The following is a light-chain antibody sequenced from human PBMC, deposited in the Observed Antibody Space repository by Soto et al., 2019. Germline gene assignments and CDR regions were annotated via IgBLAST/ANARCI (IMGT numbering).Light chain of an antibody. CDR1: SSDVGGYNY. J-gene: IGLJ2*01. CDR3: SSYAGSARIL. Sequence: QSALTQPPSASGSPGQSVTISCTGTSSDVGGYNYVSWYQQHPDKAPTLIIYEVSKRPAGVPDRFSGSKSGNTASLTVSGLQADDEADDYCSSYAGSARILFGGGTKLTVL. V-gene: IGLV2-8*01. CDR2: EVS.